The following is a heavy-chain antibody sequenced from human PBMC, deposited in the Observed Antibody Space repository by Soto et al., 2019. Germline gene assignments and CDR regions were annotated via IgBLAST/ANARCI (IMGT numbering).Heavy chain of an antibody. CDR1: GFTFDDYA. CDR3: AKDKLAGIAVAGHYGMDV. V-gene: IGHV3-9*01. D-gene: IGHD6-19*01. CDR2: ISWNSGSI. Sequence: GGSLRLSCAASGFTFDDYAMHWVRQAPGKGLEWVSGISWNSGSIGYADSVKGRFTISRDNAKNSPYLQMNSLRAEDTALYYCAKDKLAGIAVAGHYGMDVWGQGTTVTVSS. J-gene: IGHJ6*02.